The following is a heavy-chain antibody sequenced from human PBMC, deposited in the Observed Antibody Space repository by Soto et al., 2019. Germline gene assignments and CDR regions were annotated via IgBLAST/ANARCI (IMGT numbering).Heavy chain of an antibody. Sequence: EVQLVESGGGLVQPGGSRTLSCAVSGLTFGDHYREWVRQAPGKGLEWVARSRNKAKSYSTDFAASVKGRFTISRDESKNSLNLQMNSLMTEDTAVYYCSILEGAWGQGTLVTVSS. D-gene: IGHD2-21*01. V-gene: IGHV3-72*01. CDR1: GLTFGDHY. CDR2: SRNKAKSYST. J-gene: IGHJ5*02. CDR3: SILEGA.